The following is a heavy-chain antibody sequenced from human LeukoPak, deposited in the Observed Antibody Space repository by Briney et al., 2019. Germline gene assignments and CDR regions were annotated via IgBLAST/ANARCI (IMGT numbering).Heavy chain of an antibody. Sequence: ASVKVSCKTSGYTFITHSISWVRQAPGQGLEWLGWITSYSGYDKTNYAQRLQGRVTMTTDTSTNTAYMELRSLRSEDTAVYYCARGMGYSYGHPQGAFDIWGQGTMVTVSS. CDR2: ITSYSGYDKT. D-gene: IGHD5-18*01. CDR3: ARGMGYSYGHPQGAFDI. V-gene: IGHV1-18*01. J-gene: IGHJ3*02. CDR1: GYTFITHS.